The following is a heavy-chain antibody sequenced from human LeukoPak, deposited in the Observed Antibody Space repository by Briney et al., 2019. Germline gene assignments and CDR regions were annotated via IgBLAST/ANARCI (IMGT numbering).Heavy chain of an antibody. CDR2: IWYDGSNK. CDR3: ARDEPDLGSFDY. D-gene: IGHD1-14*01. CDR1: GFTFSSYG. Sequence: GRSLRLSRAASGFTFSSYGMHWVRQAPGKGLEWVAVIWYDGSNKYYADSVRGRFTISRDNSKNTLYLQMNSLRAEDTAVYYCARDEPDLGSFDYWGQGTLVTVSS. V-gene: IGHV3-33*01. J-gene: IGHJ4*02.